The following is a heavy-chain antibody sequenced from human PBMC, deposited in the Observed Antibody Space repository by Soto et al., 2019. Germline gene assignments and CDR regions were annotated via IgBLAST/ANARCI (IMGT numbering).Heavy chain of an antibody. J-gene: IGHJ6*03. CDR2: IYYSGST. CDR1: GGSISSGGCY. D-gene: IGHD4-17*01. CDR3: ATGDLLDFGDYYYYMDV. Sequence: SETLSLTCTVSGGSISSGGCYWSWIRQHPGKGLEWIGYIYYSGSTYYNPSLRSRVTISVDTSKNQFSLKLSSVTAADTAIYYSATGDLLDFGDYYYYMDVWGKXTTVTVSS. V-gene: IGHV4-31*03.